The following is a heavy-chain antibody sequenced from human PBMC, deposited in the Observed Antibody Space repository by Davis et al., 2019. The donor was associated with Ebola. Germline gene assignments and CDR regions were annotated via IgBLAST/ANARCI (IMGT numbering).Heavy chain of an antibody. CDR1: GYSFSNYW. J-gene: IGHJ6*02. CDR2: IYPDDSDI. CDR3: ARRRIAAAPYYYYGMDV. D-gene: IGHD6-13*01. Sequence: GGSLRLSCKASGYSFSNYWIGWVRRMPGKGLEWMGIIYPDDSDIRYSPSFQGQVIISADKSIDTAYLQWSSLKASDTAMYYCARRRIAAAPYYYYGMDVWGQGTTVTVSS. V-gene: IGHV5-51*01.